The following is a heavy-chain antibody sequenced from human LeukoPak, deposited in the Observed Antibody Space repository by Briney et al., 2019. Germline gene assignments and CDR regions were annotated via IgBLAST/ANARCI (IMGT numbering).Heavy chain of an antibody. CDR2: IYYSGST. D-gene: IGHD6-19*01. Sequence: SETLSLTCTVSGGSISSGDYYWSWIRQPPGKGLEWIGYIYYSGSTYYNPSLKSRVTISVDTSKNQFSLKLSSVTAADMAVYYCARDGPWGIAVAGTLDYWGQGTLVTVSS. CDR3: ARDGPWGIAVAGTLDY. V-gene: IGHV4-30-4*08. CDR1: GGSISSGDYY. J-gene: IGHJ4*02.